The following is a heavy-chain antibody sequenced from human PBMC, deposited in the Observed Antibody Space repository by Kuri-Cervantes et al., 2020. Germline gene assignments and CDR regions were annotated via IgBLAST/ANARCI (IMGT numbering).Heavy chain of an antibody. V-gene: IGHV3-23*01. Sequence: GESLKISCAASGFTFSSYAMSWVRQAPGKGLEWVSAISGSGGSTYYADSVKGRFTISRDNSKNTLYLQMNSLRAEDTAVYYCAKDLSYCSSTSCYAEYYYYGMDVWGQGTTVTVSS. CDR2: ISGSGGST. J-gene: IGHJ6*02. D-gene: IGHD2-2*01. CDR3: AKDLSYCSSTSCYAEYYYYGMDV. CDR1: GFTFSSYA.